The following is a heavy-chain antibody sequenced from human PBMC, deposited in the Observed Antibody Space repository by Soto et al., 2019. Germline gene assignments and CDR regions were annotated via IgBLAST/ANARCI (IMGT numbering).Heavy chain of an antibody. J-gene: IGHJ6*02. CDR3: ARGPRAAFSSAWSRLYGQYHYGMDV. D-gene: IGHD2-2*01. CDR1: GYSFTTYG. V-gene: IGHV1-18*01. Sequence: QGQLVQSGGEVRTPGASVKVSCKASGYSFTTYGITWVRQAPGLGLEWIGRISDYSGTTNYAQKFQGRVTMTADTSTDTAYMELRSLRSDDTAIYYCARGPRAAFSSAWSRLYGQYHYGMDVWGQGTTVIVSS. CDR2: ISDYSGTT.